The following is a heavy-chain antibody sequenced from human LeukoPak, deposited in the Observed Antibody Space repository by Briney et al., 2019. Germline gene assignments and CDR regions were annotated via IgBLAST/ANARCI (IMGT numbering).Heavy chain of an antibody. CDR3: ARGVTIFGVPWGS. D-gene: IGHD3-3*01. J-gene: IGHJ4*02. CDR2: ISSSSSYI. CDR1: GFTFSSYS. V-gene: IGHV3-21*01. Sequence: GSLRLSCAASGFTFSSYSMNWVRQAPGKELEWVSSISSSSSYIYYADSVKGRFTISRDNAKNSLYLQMNSLRAEDTAVYYCARGVTIFGVPWGSWGQGTLVTVSS.